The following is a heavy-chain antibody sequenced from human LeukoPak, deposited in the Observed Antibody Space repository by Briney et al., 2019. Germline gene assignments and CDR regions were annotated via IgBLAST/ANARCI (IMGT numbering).Heavy chain of an antibody. CDR2: INPNNGGT. CDR1: GYTFTAYY. J-gene: IGHJ5*02. V-gene: IGHV1-2*02. Sequence: ASVKVSCKASGYTFTAYYMHWVRQAPGQGLEWMGWINPNNGGTNYAQNFQGRVTMTSDTSISTAYMELSRLRSDDTALYYCARDRVEILYGWFDPWGQGTLVTVSS. CDR3: ARDRVEILYGWFDP. D-gene: IGHD3-10*01.